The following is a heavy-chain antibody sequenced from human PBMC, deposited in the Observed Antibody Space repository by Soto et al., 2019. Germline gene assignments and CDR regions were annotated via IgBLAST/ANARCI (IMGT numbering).Heavy chain of an antibody. D-gene: IGHD3-22*01. V-gene: IGHV1-46*03. Sequence: ASVKVSCKASGYTFTSYYMHWVRQAPGQGLEWMGIINPSGGSTSYAQKFQGRVTMTRDTSTSTVYMELSSLRSEDTAVYYCVRGYYDSSGYYILVNWFDPWGQGALVTVSS. CDR3: VRGYYDSSGYYILVNWFDP. CDR1: GYTFTSYY. CDR2: INPSGGST. J-gene: IGHJ5*02.